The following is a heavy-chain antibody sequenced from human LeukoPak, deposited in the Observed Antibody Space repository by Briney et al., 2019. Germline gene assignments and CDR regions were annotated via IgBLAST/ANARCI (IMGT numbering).Heavy chain of an antibody. V-gene: IGHV1-69*13. CDR2: IIPIFGTA. J-gene: IGHJ5*02. D-gene: IGHD3-3*01. CDR1: GYTFTSYG. Sequence: SVKVSCKASGYTFTSYGISWVRQAPGQGLEWMGGIIPIFGTANYAQKFQGRVTITADESTSTAYMELSSLRSEDTAVYYCASSYDFSAWFDPWGQGTLVTVSS. CDR3: ASSYDFSAWFDP.